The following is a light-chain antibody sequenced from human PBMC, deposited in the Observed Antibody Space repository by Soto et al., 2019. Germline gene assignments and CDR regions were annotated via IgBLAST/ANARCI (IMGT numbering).Light chain of an antibody. V-gene: IGKV1-12*01. CDR2: SAS. CDR1: QGISYW. CDR3: QQANSFPLT. Sequence: DIQMTQXXXXXSASVGDRVTITCRASQGISYWLAWYQQKPGKVPKLLIYSASSLQSGVPSRFSGSGSGTDFTLTISSLQPEDFATYYCQQANSFPLTFGGGTKVEIK. J-gene: IGKJ4*01.